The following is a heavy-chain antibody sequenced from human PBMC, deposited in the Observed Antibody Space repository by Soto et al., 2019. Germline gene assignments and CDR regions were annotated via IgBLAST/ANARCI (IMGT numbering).Heavy chain of an antibody. CDR2: INHSGST. CDR3: ARYQGGSGSGTYYRRGYFDY. Sequence: ETLSLTCAVYGGSFSGYYWSWIRQPPGKGLEWIGEINHSGSTNYNPSLKSRVTISVDTSKNQFSLKLSSVTAADTAVYYCARYQGGSGSGTYYRRGYFDYWGQGTLVTVSS. D-gene: IGHD3-10*01. CDR1: GGSFSGYY. V-gene: IGHV4-34*01. J-gene: IGHJ4*02.